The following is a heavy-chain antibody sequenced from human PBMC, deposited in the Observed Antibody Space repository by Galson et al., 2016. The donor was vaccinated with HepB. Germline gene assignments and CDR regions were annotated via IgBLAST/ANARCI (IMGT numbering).Heavy chain of an antibody. J-gene: IGHJ5*02. D-gene: IGHD6-13*01. CDR2: ITLGSTYT. CDR3: ARVVTPMAAANRGFGS. Sequence: SLRLSCAASGCTFNMYTMTWVRQAPGKGLDWDSSITLGSTYTRFADQVKGRFTISRDDAENSLYLHMNSLRAEDTALYYCARVVTPMAAANRGFGSWGQGTQVVVSS. V-gene: IGHV3-21*01. CDR1: GCTFNMYT.